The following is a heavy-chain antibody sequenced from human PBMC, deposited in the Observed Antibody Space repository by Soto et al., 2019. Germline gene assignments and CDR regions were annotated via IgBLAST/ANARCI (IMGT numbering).Heavy chain of an antibody. CDR2: IYYSGST. CDR1: GGSISSGGYY. Sequence: SETLSLTCTVSGGSISSGGYYWSWIRQHPGKGLEWIGYIYYSGSTYYNPSLKSRVTISVDTSKNQFSLKLSSVSAADTAVYFCARSQDITGAVDYWGQGTLVTVSS. J-gene: IGHJ4*02. D-gene: IGHD1-20*01. V-gene: IGHV4-31*03. CDR3: ARSQDITGAVDY.